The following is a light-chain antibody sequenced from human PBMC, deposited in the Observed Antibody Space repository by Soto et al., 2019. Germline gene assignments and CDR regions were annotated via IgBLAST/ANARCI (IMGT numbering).Light chain of an antibody. CDR1: QSVSSSY. J-gene: IGKJ4*01. V-gene: IGKV3-20*01. CDR2: GAS. Sequence: EIVLRQSPGTLSLSPGERATLSCRASQSVSSSYLAWYQQKPGQAPRLLINGASSRATGIPDRFSGSGSGTDFTLTISRLEPEDFAVYYCQQYGSSPPLTFGGGTKVEIK. CDR3: QQYGSSPPLT.